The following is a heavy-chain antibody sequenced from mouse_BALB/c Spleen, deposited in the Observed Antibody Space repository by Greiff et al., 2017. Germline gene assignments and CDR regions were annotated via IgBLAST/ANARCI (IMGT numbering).Heavy chain of an antibody. J-gene: IGHJ4*01. CDR1: GFSLTGYG. V-gene: IGHV2-6-7*01. CDR2: IWGDGST. Sequence: QVQLKESGPGLVAPSQSLSITCTVSGFSLTGYGVNWVRQPPGKGLEWLGMIWGDGSTNYNSALKSRLSISKDNTKSQVFLKMNSLQTDDTARYYCAAWVYAMDYWGQGTSVTVSS. CDR3: AAWVYAMDY.